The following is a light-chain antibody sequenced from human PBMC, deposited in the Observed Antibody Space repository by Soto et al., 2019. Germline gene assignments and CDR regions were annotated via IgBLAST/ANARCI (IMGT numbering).Light chain of an antibody. CDR3: LQPAHWPWT. CDR2: KVS. Sequence: DVVMTQSPLSLPVTLGQPASIACRSSQSLVSSDGNTYLNWFQQRPGQSPRRLIYKVSNRDSGVPDRFSGSGSGTNFTLKIRRVEAEDVGLYYFLQPAHWPWTLGQGTRVEIK. V-gene: IGKV2-30*01. J-gene: IGKJ1*01. CDR1: QSLVSSDGNTY.